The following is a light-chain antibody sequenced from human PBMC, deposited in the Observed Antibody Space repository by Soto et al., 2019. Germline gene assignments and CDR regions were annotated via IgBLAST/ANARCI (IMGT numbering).Light chain of an antibody. CDR3: QLYDMSLNNHV. CDR2: ENT. V-gene: IGLV2-14*02. J-gene: IGLJ1*01. CDR1: SSDVGSYNL. Sequence: QSALTQPASVSGSPGQSITISCTRASSDVGSYNLVSWYQHHPDKAPKLMIYENTRRPSGVPDRFSGSRSGTSASLAITGLQAEDEADYYCQLYDMSLNNHVFGTGTKLTVL.